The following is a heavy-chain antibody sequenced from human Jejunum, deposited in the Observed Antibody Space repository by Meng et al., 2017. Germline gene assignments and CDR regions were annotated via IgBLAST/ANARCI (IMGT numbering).Heavy chain of an antibody. CDR1: GFTFSTYW. Sequence: EVQLVESGGGLVQPGGSLRRSCAASGFTFSTYWMHWVRQAPGKGLVWVSYIDNDGSRTGYADSVKGRFTISRDNAKNTLYLQMNSLRAEDTAVYYCAKDPGQRKGFDPWGQGSLVTVSS. J-gene: IGHJ5*02. CDR3: AKDPGQRKGFDP. V-gene: IGHV3-74*01. CDR2: IDNDGSRT. D-gene: IGHD1-1*01.